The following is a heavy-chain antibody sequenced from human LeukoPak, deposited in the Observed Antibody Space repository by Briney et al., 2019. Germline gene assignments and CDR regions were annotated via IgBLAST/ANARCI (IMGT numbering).Heavy chain of an antibody. Sequence: GGSLRLSCAASGFTFSSYEMHWVRQAPGKGLEWVSYISSNDDTIYYADSVKGRFTISRDNAKNSLYLQMNSLRAEDTAVYYCAKRLDYWGQGTLVTVSS. V-gene: IGHV3-48*03. CDR2: ISSNDDTI. J-gene: IGHJ4*02. CDR1: GFTFSSYE. CDR3: AKRLDY.